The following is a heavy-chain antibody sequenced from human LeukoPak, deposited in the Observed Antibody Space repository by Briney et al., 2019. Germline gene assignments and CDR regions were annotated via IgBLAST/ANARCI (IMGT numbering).Heavy chain of an antibody. CDR3: AREWSTDYYDSSGTFDY. CDR2: INHSGST. V-gene: IGHV4-34*01. Sequence: SETLSLTCAVYGGSFSGYYWSWIRQPPGKGLEWIGEINHSGSTNYNPSLKSRVTISVDTSKNQFSLKLYSVTAADTAVYYCAREWSTDYYDSSGTFDYWGQGTLVTVSS. CDR1: GGSFSGYY. J-gene: IGHJ4*02. D-gene: IGHD3-22*01.